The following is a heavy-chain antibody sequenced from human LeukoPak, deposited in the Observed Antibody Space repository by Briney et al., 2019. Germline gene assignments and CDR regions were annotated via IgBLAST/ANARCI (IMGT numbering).Heavy chain of an antibody. CDR3: AKFGGSGSYYSFDY. CDR2: ISGSGGST. CDR1: GFTVSSNY. V-gene: IGHV3-23*01. D-gene: IGHD3-10*01. J-gene: IGHJ4*02. Sequence: GGSLRLSCAASGFTVSSNYMSWVRQAPGKGLEWVSAISGSGGSTYYADSVKGRFTISRDNSKNTLYLQMNSLRAEDTAVYYCAKFGGSGSYYSFDYWGQGTLVTVSS.